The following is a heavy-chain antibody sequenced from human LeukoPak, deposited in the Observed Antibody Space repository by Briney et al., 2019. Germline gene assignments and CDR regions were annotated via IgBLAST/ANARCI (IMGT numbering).Heavy chain of an antibody. J-gene: IGHJ4*02. V-gene: IGHV4-31*03. CDR1: GDSISSGGHY. Sequence: SQNLSLTCIVSGDSISSGGHYWSWIRQHPGKGLEWIGYIHRSGNTYNNPSLESRITISVDTSKNQFSLKLSSVTAADTAVYYCARAVDMGYYFDYWGQGTLVTASS. CDR3: ARAVDMGYYFDY. CDR2: IHRSGNT. D-gene: IGHD5-12*01.